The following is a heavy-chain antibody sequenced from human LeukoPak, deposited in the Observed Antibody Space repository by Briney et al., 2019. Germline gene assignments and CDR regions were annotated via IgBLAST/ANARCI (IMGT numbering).Heavy chain of an antibody. D-gene: IGHD3-10*01. J-gene: IGHJ4*02. V-gene: IGHV4-34*01. CDR2: IYHSGST. CDR1: GGSFSGYY. Sequence: SETLSLTCAVYGGSFSGYYWSWIRQPPGKGLEWIGYIYHSGSTYYNPSLKSRVTISVDRSKNQFSLKLSSVTAADTAVYYCARDRSGYGSGSYYTGPIDYWGQGTLVTVSS. CDR3: ARDRSGYGSGSYYTGPIDY.